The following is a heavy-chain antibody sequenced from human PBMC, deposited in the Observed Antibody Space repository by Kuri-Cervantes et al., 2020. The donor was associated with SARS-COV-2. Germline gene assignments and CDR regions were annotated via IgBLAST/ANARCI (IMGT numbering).Heavy chain of an antibody. D-gene: IGHD6-6*01. CDR3: ARGVPGY. CDR1: GGSFSGYY. J-gene: IGHJ4*02. CDR2: INDSGAT. V-gene: IGHV4-34*01. Sequence: GSLRLSCAVYGGSFSGYYWSWIRQPPGKGLEWIGEINDSGATKYNPSLKSRVIVSMDKSKNQFSLKLSSVTAADTAVYYCARGVPGYWGQGSLVTVSS.